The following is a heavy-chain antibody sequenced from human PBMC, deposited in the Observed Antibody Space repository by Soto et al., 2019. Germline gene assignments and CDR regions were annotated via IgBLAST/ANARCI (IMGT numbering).Heavy chain of an antibody. V-gene: IGHV3-13*01. D-gene: IGHD6-6*01. CDR1: GFTFSSYD. Sequence: EVQLVESGGGLVQPGGSLRLSCAASGFTFSSYDMHWVRQATGKGLEWVSAIGTAGDTYYPGSVKGRFTISRENAKNSLYLQMNSLRAEDTAVYYCARDGPYSSSSSYYYYGMDVWGQGTTVTVSS. J-gene: IGHJ6*02. CDR3: ARDGPYSSSSSYYYYGMDV. CDR2: IGTAGDT.